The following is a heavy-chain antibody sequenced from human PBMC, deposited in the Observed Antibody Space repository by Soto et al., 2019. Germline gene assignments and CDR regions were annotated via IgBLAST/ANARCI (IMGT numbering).Heavy chain of an antibody. Sequence: GGSLRLSCAASGFIFSKYGMHWVRQAPGKGLEWVAVISYDGSEKYYVDSLKGRFTISRDNAKNSLYLQMNSLRAEDTAVYYCARGDYYDRRFDSRGQGTLVTVSS. V-gene: IGHV3-30*03. CDR1: GFIFSKYG. CDR2: ISYDGSEK. D-gene: IGHD3-22*01. CDR3: ARGDYYDRRFDS. J-gene: IGHJ4*02.